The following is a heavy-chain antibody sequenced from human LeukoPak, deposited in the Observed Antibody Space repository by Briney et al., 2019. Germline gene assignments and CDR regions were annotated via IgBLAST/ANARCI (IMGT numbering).Heavy chain of an antibody. Sequence: GGSLRLSCAASGFTFSSYSMHWVRQAPGKELDGVSSISISSSYIYYADSVKGRFTISRDNAKNSLYLQMNSLRAEDTAVYCCAREYPKLAAAGTYYYYYMDVWGKGTTVTVSS. CDR1: GFTFSSYS. J-gene: IGHJ6*03. V-gene: IGHV3-21*01. D-gene: IGHD6-13*01. CDR2: ISISSSYI. CDR3: AREYPKLAAAGTYYYYYMDV.